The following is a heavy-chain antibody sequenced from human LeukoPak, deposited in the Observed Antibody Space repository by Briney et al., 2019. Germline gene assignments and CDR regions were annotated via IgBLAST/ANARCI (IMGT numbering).Heavy chain of an antibody. CDR3: ARRNGIAVAGTGRYYYYYYMDV. CDR2: IYTSGST. Sequence: KPSETLSLTCTVSGGSISSYYWSWIRQPPGKGLEWIGYIYTSGSTNYNPSLKSRVTISVDTSKNQFSLKLSSVTAADTAVYYCARRNGIAVAGTGRYYYYYYMDVWGKGTTVTVSS. CDR1: GGSISSYY. V-gene: IGHV4-4*09. D-gene: IGHD6-19*01. J-gene: IGHJ6*03.